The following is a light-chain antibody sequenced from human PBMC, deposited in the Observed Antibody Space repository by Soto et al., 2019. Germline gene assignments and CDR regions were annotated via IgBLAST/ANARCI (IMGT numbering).Light chain of an antibody. CDR2: KAS. CDR3: QQYNSYSWT. Sequence: DIQMTKSPSTLSASVGDRVTITCRASQSISSWLAWYQQKPGKAPKLLIYKASTLKSGVPSRFSGSGSGTEFTLTISSLQPDDFATYYCQQYNSYSWTFGQGTKV. J-gene: IGKJ1*01. CDR1: QSISSW. V-gene: IGKV1-5*03.